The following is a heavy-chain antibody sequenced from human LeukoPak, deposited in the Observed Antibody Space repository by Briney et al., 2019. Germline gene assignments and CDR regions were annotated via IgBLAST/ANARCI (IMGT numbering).Heavy chain of an antibody. V-gene: IGHV3-23*01. CDR2: ITTSDSNT. Sequence: GGSLRLSCAASVFTFSSYTMSWVRQAPRNGQEWVSTITTSDSNTYYADSVKGRFTVSRDNSKNTLFLQMNSLRAEDTAVYYCAKDGGLWVSAHWGDSWGRGTLVTVSS. D-gene: IGHD7-27*01. CDR3: AKDGGLWVSAHWGDS. J-gene: IGHJ4*02. CDR1: VFTFSSYT.